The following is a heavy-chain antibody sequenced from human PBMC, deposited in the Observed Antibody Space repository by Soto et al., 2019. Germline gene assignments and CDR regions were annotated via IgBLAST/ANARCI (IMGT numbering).Heavy chain of an antibody. CDR3: AREPPLVDSPLADAFDF. CDR1: GYTFTTYG. D-gene: IGHD5-18*01. Sequence: ASVKVSCKSSGYTFTTYGVAWVRQAPGQGLEWMGWISGHNGKTFYAQNLQDRVTMTTDTSTSTAYMELRSLRSDDTAVYFCAREPPLVDSPLADAFDFWGQGTRVTGSS. CDR2: ISGHNGKT. V-gene: IGHV1-18*01. J-gene: IGHJ3*01.